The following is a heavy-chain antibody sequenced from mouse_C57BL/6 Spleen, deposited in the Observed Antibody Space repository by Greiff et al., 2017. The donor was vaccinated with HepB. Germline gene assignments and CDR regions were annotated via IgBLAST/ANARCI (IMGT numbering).Heavy chain of an antibody. D-gene: IGHD2-5*01. CDR1: GYTFTSYW. CDR3: ARPLYSNYGYYYAMDY. Sequence: QVQLQQPGAELVRPGSSVKLSCKASGYTFTSYWMHWVKQRPLQGLEWIGNIDPSDSETHYNQKFKDKATLTVDKSSSTAYMQLSSLTSEDSAVYYCARPLYSNYGYYYAMDYWGQGTSVTVSS. CDR2: IDPSDSET. J-gene: IGHJ4*01. V-gene: IGHV1-52*01.